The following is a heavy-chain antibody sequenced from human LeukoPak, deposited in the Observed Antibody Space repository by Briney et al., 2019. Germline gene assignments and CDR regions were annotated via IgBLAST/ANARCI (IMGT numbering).Heavy chain of an antibody. J-gene: IGHJ4*02. CDR1: GFTFSSYA. Sequence: GGSLRLSCAASGFTFSSYAMHWVRQAPGKGLEWVAVISYDGSNKYYADSVKGRFTISRDNAKNSLYLQMNSLRAEDTAVYYCARGLHFRVYDSSDYYPYWGQGTLVTVSS. CDR2: ISYDGSNK. D-gene: IGHD3-22*01. V-gene: IGHV3-30*04. CDR3: ARGLHFRVYDSSDYYPY.